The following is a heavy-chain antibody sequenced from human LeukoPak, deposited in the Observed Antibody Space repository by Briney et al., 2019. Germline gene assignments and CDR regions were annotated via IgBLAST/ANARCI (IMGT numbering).Heavy chain of an antibody. J-gene: IGHJ4*02. CDR2: ITSGGNT. V-gene: IGHV3-23*01. Sequence: GGSLRLSCTASGFTFGDYAMSWVRQAPGKGLEWVSTITSGGNTYYADSVKGRFTISRDNSKNTLYLQMNTLRAEDTAVYYCARETQLVYWGQGTLVTVSS. CDR3: ARETQLVY. CDR1: GFTFGDYA.